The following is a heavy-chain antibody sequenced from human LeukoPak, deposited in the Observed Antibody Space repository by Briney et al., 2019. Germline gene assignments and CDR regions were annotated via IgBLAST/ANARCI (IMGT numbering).Heavy chain of an antibody. Sequence: SETLSLTCAVYGGSFSGYYWSWIRQPPGKGLEWIGEINHSGSTNYNPSLKSRVTISVDTSKNQFSLKLSSVTAADTAVYYCARESYESSGSTFDYWGQGTLVTVSS. CDR3: ARESYESSGSTFDY. CDR2: INHSGST. J-gene: IGHJ4*02. CDR1: GGSFSGYY. V-gene: IGHV4-34*01. D-gene: IGHD3-22*01.